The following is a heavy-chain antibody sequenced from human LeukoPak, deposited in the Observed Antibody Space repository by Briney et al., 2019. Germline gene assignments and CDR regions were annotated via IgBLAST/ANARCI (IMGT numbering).Heavy chain of an antibody. V-gene: IGHV3-30*18. J-gene: IGHJ5*02. CDR3: AKDWGSSDWYNWFDP. D-gene: IGHD6-19*01. CDR2: VSHDGSNI. Sequence: GGSLRLSCAASGFTFSSYGMHWVRQAPGKGLEWVAVVSHDGSNIYYGDSVKGRFSISRDNSKNTLYLQMNSLRVEDTAVYYCAKDWGSSDWYNWFDPWGQGTLVTVSS. CDR1: GFTFSSYG.